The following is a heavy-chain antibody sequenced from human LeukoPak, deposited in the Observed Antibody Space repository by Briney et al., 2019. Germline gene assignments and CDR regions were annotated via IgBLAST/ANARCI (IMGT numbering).Heavy chain of an antibody. D-gene: IGHD6-25*01. Sequence: ASVKVSCKASAYSLTDHYIHWVRQAPGEGLEWMGWISPNTGGTIYAQKFQGRVTMTRDTSIITAYMELTNLRSDDTAFYYCAREVGSGTFDIWGQGTMVTVSS. CDR1: AYSLTDHY. CDR3: AREVGSGTFDI. V-gene: IGHV1-2*02. J-gene: IGHJ3*02. CDR2: ISPNTGGT.